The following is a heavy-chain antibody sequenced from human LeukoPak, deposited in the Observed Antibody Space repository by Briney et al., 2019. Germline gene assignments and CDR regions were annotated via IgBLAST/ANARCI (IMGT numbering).Heavy chain of an antibody. CDR1: GDSISSSSYY. D-gene: IGHD2-2*01. J-gene: IGHJ6*02. V-gene: IGHV4-39*07. CDR2: IHYSGST. CDR3: ARGLSDIVVVPATIHYYYGMDV. Sequence: SETLSLTCTVSGDSISSSSYYWGWIRQPPGKGLEWIGSIHYSGSTYYNPSLKSRVTIFVDTSKNQFSLKLSSVTAADTAVYYCARGLSDIVVVPATIHYYYGMDVWGQGTTVTVSS.